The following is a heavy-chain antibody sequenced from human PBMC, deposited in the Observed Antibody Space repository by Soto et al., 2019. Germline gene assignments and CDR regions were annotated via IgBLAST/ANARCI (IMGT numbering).Heavy chain of an antibody. V-gene: IGHV4-38-2*01. CDR3: ARLGTTVTNFDY. D-gene: IGHD4-17*01. CDR1: GYSISSGYY. CDR2: IYHSGST. Sequence: SLTCAVSGYSISSGYYWGWIRQPPGKGLEWIGSIYHSGSTYYNPSLKSRVTISVDTSKNQFSLKLSSVTAADTAVYYCARLGTTVTNFDYWGQGTLVTVSS. J-gene: IGHJ4*02.